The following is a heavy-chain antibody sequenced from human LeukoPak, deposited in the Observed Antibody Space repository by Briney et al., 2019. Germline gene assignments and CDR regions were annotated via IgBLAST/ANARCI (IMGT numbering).Heavy chain of an antibody. Sequence: GGSLRLSCAASEFTFFTYWMTWVRQAPGKGLEWVANIKQDGSEKYYVDSVKGRFTISRDNAKNSLSLRMNSLSAEDTAVYYCATGYSSGWYFYFQHWGQGSLVSVSS. J-gene: IGHJ1*01. CDR1: EFTFFTYW. CDR2: IKQDGSEK. CDR3: ATGYSSGWYFYFQH. V-gene: IGHV3-7*01. D-gene: IGHD6-19*01.